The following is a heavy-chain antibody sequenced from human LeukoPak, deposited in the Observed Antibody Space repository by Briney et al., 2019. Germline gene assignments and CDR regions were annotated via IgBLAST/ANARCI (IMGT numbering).Heavy chain of an antibody. Sequence: ASVKVSCKASGYTFTGYYMHWVRQAPGQGLEWMGRINPNSGGTNYAQKFQGRVTMTRDTSISTAYVELSRLRSDDTAVYYCARGPVAGPYYFDYWGQGTLVTVSS. CDR3: ARGPVAGPYYFDY. CDR2: INPNSGGT. V-gene: IGHV1-2*06. CDR1: GYTFTGYY. D-gene: IGHD6-19*01. J-gene: IGHJ4*02.